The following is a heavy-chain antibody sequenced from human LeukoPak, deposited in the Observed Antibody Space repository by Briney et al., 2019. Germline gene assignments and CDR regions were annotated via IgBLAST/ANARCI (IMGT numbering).Heavy chain of an antibody. J-gene: IGHJ6*02. CDR3: ARCLSLTSLYGSSWYREYYYYGMDV. Sequence: GASVKVSCKASGYTFTSYGISWVRQVPGQGLEWMGWISAYNGNTSYAQKLQGRVTMTTDTSTSTAYMELRSLRSDDTAVYYCARCLSLTSLYGSSWYREYYYYGMDVWGQGTTVTVSS. V-gene: IGHV1-18*01. CDR2: ISAYNGNT. CDR1: GYTFTSYG. D-gene: IGHD6-13*01.